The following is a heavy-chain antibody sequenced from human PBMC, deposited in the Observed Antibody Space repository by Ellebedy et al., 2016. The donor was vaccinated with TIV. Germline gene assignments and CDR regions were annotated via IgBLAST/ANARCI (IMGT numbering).Heavy chain of an antibody. D-gene: IGHD3-9*01. CDR1: GYTFTSYG. J-gene: IGHJ4*02. CDR3: ATRITAYYDILTGYGGSFDY. Sequence: AASVKVSCKASGYTFTSYGISWVRQAPGQGLEWMGWISAYNGNTNYAQKLQGRVTMTEDTSTDTAYMELSSLRSEDTAVYYCATRITAYYDILTGYGGSFDYWGQGTLVTVSS. CDR2: ISAYNGNT. V-gene: IGHV1-18*01.